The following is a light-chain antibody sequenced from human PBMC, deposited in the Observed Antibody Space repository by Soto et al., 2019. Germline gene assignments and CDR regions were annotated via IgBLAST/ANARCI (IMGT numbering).Light chain of an antibody. J-gene: IGLJ2*01. V-gene: IGLV2-14*01. CDR3: SSYTSSGTVV. Sequence: QSALTQPASVSGSPGQSITISCTGTSSDVGAYNYVSWYQQHPAKAPKLMIYDVNNRPSGVSNRFSGSKSGNTASLTISGLQGEDEADYYCSSYTSSGTVVFGGGTKLTVL. CDR1: SSDVGAYNY. CDR2: DVN.